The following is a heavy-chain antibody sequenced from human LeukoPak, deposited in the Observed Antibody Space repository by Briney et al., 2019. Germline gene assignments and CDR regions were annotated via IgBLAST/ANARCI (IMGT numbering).Heavy chain of an antibody. CDR1: GFSFSSYA. J-gene: IGHJ4*02. CDR2: ISGSGGST. V-gene: IGHV3-23*01. D-gene: IGHD5-24*01. CDR3: ARAGIYKADGYFDS. Sequence: GGSLRLSCAASGFSFSSYAMSWVRQAPGKGLEWVSGISGSGGSTYYADSVKGRFTISRDNSKNTVYLQMNSLRAEDTAVYYCARAGIYKADGYFDSWGQGTLVTVSS.